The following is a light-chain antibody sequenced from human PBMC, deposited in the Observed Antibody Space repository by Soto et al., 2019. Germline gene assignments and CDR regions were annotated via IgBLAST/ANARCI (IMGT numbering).Light chain of an antibody. CDR1: SSDVGGYNF. J-gene: IGLJ1*01. V-gene: IGLV2-14*01. CDR3: SSYTSISTYV. CDR2: DVT. Sequence: QSVLTQPVSVSGSPGQSITISCTGTSSDVGGYNFVSWYQQHPDKAPKLMIYDVTNRPSGVSNRFSGSKSGNTASLTISGLQAEDEADYYCSSYTSISTYVFGTGTKVTVL.